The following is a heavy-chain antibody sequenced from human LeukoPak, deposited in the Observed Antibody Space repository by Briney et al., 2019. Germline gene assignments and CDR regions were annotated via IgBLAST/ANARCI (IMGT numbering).Heavy chain of an antibody. D-gene: IGHD3-22*01. J-gene: IGHJ2*01. CDR1: GASLNGHY. CDR2: GSDVGGT. Sequence: SETLSLTCAVYGASLNGHYWSWIRQPPGKGLEWIGEGSDVGGTKYNPSLKSRVTISADTSKNQFSLKLSSVTAADTAVYYCARDWRNLITPTLWYFDLWGRGTLVTVSS. V-gene: IGHV4-34*01. CDR3: ARDWRNLITPTLWYFDL.